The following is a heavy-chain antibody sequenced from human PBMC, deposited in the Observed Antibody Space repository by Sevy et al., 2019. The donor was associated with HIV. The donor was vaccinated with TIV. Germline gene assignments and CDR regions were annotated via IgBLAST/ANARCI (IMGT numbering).Heavy chain of an antibody. Sequence: GESLKISCAASGFTFSSYAMSWVRQAPGKGLEWVSAISGSGGSTYYADSVKGRFTISRDNSKNTLYLQMNSLRAEDTAVYYCAKSKINVGATAAVDYWGQGTLVTVSS. V-gene: IGHV3-23*01. CDR1: GFTFSSYA. J-gene: IGHJ4*02. D-gene: IGHD1-26*01. CDR2: ISGSGGST. CDR3: AKSKINVGATAAVDY.